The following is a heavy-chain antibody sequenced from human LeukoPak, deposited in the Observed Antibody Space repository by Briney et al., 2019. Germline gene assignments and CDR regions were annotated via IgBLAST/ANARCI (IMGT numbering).Heavy chain of an antibody. J-gene: IGHJ4*02. CDR1: GGTFSSYA. Sequence: SVKVSCKASGGTFSSYAISWVRQAPGQGLEWMGGIIPIFGTANYAQKFQGRVTITTDESTSTACMELSSLRSEDTAVYYCAREALVGATNYFDYWGQGTLVTVSS. V-gene: IGHV1-69*05. CDR3: AREALVGATNYFDY. D-gene: IGHD1-26*01. CDR2: IIPIFGTA.